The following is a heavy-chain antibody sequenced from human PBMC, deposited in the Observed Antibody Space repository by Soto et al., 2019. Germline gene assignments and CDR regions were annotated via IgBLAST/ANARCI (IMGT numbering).Heavy chain of an antibody. J-gene: IGHJ4*02. V-gene: IGHV1-69*01. CDR2: IIPMFGTA. CDR1: GDTFSSYA. D-gene: IGHD3-22*01. Sequence: QVQLVQSGAEVQKPGSSVKVSCKASGDTFSSYAINWVRQAPGQGLEWMGGIIPMFGTANYAQKFKGRVTITAGESTSKVYMELSSLRSEDTAVYYCARVGPAHYYDSSGYYSPLDYWGQGTLVTVSS. CDR3: ARVGPAHYYDSSGYYSPLDY.